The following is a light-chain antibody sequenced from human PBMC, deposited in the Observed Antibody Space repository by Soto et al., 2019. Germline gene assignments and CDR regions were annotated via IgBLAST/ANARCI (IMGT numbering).Light chain of an antibody. V-gene: IGKV3-20*01. CDR3: QQYGTSPDT. J-gene: IGKJ2*01. CDR2: GAS. CDR1: QSISSNY. Sequence: EIVLTQSPGTLSLSPGERATLSCRASQSISSNYLAWYQQKPGQPPRLLIYGASSRATDIPDRFSGSGSGTDFTLTINRLEPEDFAVYFCQQYGTSPDTFGQGTTREI.